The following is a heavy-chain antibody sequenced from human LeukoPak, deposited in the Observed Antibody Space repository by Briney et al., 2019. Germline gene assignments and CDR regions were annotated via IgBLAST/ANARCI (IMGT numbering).Heavy chain of an antibody. CDR3: ARDHSPDYYYYGMDV. J-gene: IGHJ6*02. D-gene: IGHD2-15*01. Sequence: GGSLRLSCAASGFTFSSHAMSWVRQAPGKGLEWVSAISGGDGSTYYADSVKGRFTISRDNSKNTLYLQMNSLRAEDTAVYYCARDHSPDYYYYGMDVWGQGTTVTVSS. CDR2: ISGGDGST. CDR1: GFTFSSHA. V-gene: IGHV3-23*01.